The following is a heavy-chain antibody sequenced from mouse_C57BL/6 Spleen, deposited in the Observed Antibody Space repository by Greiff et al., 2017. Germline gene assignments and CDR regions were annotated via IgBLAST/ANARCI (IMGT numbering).Heavy chain of an antibody. CDR1: GYTFTDYY. Sequence: VQLQQSGPDLVKPGASVKISCKASGYTFTDYYMNWVKQSHGKSLEWIGDINPNTGGTSYNQKFKGKATLTVDKSSSTAYMELRSLASEDSAVYYCARTSTITTVNFYYWGQGTTLTVSS. V-gene: IGHV1-26*01. D-gene: IGHD1-1*01. J-gene: IGHJ2*01. CDR2: INPNTGGT. CDR3: ARTSTITTVNFYY.